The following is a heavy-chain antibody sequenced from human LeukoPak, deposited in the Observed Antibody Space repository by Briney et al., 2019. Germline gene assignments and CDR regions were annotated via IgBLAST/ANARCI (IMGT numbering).Heavy chain of an antibody. V-gene: IGHV1-18*01. Sequence: GASVKVSCKASGYTFTSYGISWVRQAPGQGLEWMGWISAYNGNTNYAQKLQGRVTMTTDTSTNTAYMELRSLRSDDTAVYYCARDGQRLLWFGELFPRYFDYWGQGTLVTVSS. D-gene: IGHD3-10*01. CDR1: GYTFTSYG. CDR2: ISAYNGNT. CDR3: ARDGQRLLWFGELFPRYFDY. J-gene: IGHJ4*02.